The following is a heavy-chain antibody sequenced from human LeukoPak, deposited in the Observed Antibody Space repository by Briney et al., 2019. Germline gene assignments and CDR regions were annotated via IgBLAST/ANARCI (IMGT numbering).Heavy chain of an antibody. CDR3: AKDWIPYNRNFDCFDF. J-gene: IGHJ4*02. CDR2: IGGGDT. Sequence: GGSLRLSCTTSGIPFNIYAMSWFRQAPGKGLEWVSTIGGGDTYYSDSVEGRFTISRDDSKSTVYLQMNSLRAEDTAVYYCAKDWIPYNRNFDCFDFWGQGTLVTVSS. V-gene: IGHV3-23*01. CDR1: GIPFNIYA. D-gene: IGHD3-9*01.